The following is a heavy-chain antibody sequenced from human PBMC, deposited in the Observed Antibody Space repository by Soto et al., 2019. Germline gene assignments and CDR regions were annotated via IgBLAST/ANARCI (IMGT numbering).Heavy chain of an antibody. Sequence: QVQLVQSGAEVKKPGASVKVSCKASGYTFTSYAMHWVRQAPGQRLEGIVWINAGNGNTKYSQKFQGRVTITRDTSASTAYMELSSLRCEDTAVYYCARGPGGPDGPGDHWGQGTLVTVSS. J-gene: IGHJ4*02. CDR3: ARGPGGPDGPGDH. V-gene: IGHV1-3*01. CDR2: INAGNGNT. D-gene: IGHD2-15*01. CDR1: GYTFTSYA.